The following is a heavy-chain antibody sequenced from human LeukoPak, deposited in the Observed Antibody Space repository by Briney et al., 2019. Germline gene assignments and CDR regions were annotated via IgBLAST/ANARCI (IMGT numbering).Heavy chain of an antibody. Sequence: PGGSLRLSCAASGFTFSSYAVSWVPQAPGKGLEWVSAISGSGGSTYYTDSVKGRFTISRDNSKNTLYLQMNSVRAEDTAVYYCARPNGLRWYSVFDYWGQGTLVTVSS. V-gene: IGHV3-23*01. CDR2: ISGSGGST. CDR3: ARPNGLRWYSVFDY. D-gene: IGHD4-23*01. CDR1: GFTFSSYA. J-gene: IGHJ4*02.